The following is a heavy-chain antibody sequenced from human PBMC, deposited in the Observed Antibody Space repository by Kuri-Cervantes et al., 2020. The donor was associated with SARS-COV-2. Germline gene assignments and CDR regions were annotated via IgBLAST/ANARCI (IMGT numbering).Heavy chain of an antibody. CDR2: IGTAGDT. D-gene: IGHD2-21*01. CDR1: GFTFSSYD. Sequence: GESLKISCAACGFTFSSYDMHWVRQATGKGLEWVSAIGTAGDTYYPGSVKGQFTISRENAKNTLYLQMNSLRAEDTAMYYCARVVVDLPNYYFDYWGQGTLVTVSS. J-gene: IGHJ4*02. V-gene: IGHV3-13*03. CDR3: ARVVVDLPNYYFDY.